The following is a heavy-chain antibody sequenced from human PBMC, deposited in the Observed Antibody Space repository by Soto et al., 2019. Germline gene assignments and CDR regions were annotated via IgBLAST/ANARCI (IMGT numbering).Heavy chain of an antibody. V-gene: IGHV4-39*01. CDR1: GGSISSSSYY. D-gene: IGHD5-12*01. J-gene: IGHJ4*02. Sequence: LPETLSLTCTVSGGSISSSSYYWGWIRQPPGKGLEWIGSIYYSGSTYYNPSLKSRVTISVDTSKNQFSLKLSSVTAADTAVYYCARHGGGWLQLGSPYYFDYWGQGTLVTVSS. CDR2: IYYSGST. CDR3: ARHGGGWLQLGSPYYFDY.